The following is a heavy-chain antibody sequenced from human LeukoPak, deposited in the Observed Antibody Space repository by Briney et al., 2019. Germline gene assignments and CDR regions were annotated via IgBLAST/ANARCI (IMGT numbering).Heavy chain of an antibody. CDR2: IYYSGST. D-gene: IGHD4-17*01. V-gene: IGHV4-59*01. Sequence: SETLSLTCTVSGGSISSYYWSWIRQPPGKGLEWIGYIYYSGSTNYNPSLKSRVTISVDTSKNQFSLKLSSVTAADTAVYYCARGFGEPYDYGVNWYFDLWGRGTLVTVSS. CDR3: ARGFGEPYDYGVNWYFDL. J-gene: IGHJ2*01. CDR1: GGSISSYY.